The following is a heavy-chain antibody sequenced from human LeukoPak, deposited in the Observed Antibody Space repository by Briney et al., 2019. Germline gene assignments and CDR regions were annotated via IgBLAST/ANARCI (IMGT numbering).Heavy chain of an antibody. J-gene: IGHJ4*02. V-gene: IGHV4-34*01. D-gene: IGHD1-26*01. CDR3: AGRVGSYAQDY. CDR1: GGSFSGYY. Sequence: PSETLSLTCAVSGGSFSGYYWSWIRQPPGKGLEWIGEINHSGSTNYNPSLKSRVTISVDTSKNQFSLKLSSVTAADTAVYYCAGRVGSYAQDYWGQGTLVTVSS. CDR2: INHSGST.